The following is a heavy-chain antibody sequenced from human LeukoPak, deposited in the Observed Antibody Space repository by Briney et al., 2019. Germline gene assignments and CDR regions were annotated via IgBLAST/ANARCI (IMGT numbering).Heavy chain of an antibody. D-gene: IGHD6-13*01. J-gene: IGHJ4*02. V-gene: IGHV3-30*02. CDR3: AREFAYSSSWYSIGY. CDR2: IRSDGSNK. Sequence: GGSLRLSCAGSGFSFSSYGMHWVRQAPGKGLEWMAFIRSDGSNKYYADSVKGRFTISRDNSKNTLYLQMNSLRAEDTAVYYCAREFAYSSSWYSIGYWGQGTLVTVSS. CDR1: GFSFSSYG.